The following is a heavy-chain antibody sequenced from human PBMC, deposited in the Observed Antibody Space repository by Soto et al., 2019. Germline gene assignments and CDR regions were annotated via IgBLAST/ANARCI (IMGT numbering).Heavy chain of an antibody. CDR1: GGSISSSSYY. CDR3: ARTPSFGEFVYYYYYGMDV. J-gene: IGHJ6*02. CDR2: IYYSGST. Sequence: SETLSLTCTVSGGSISSSSYYWGWIRQPPGKGLEWIGSIYYSGSTYYNPSLKSRVTISVDTSKNQFSLRLSSVTAADTAVYYCARTPSFGEFVYYYYYGMDVWGQGTTVTVSS. V-gene: IGHV4-39*01. D-gene: IGHD3-10*01.